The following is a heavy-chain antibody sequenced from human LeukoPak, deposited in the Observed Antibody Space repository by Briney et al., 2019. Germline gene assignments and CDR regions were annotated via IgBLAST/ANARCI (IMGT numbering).Heavy chain of an antibody. J-gene: IGHJ4*02. D-gene: IGHD3-10*01. Sequence: SETLSLTCAVYGGSFSGYYWSWIRQPPGKGLEWIGEINHSGSTNHNPSLKSRVTISVDTSKNQFSLKLSSVTAADTAVYYCARATPATRWFGDWGQGTLATVSS. V-gene: IGHV4-34*01. CDR2: INHSGST. CDR1: GGSFSGYY. CDR3: ARATPATRWFGD.